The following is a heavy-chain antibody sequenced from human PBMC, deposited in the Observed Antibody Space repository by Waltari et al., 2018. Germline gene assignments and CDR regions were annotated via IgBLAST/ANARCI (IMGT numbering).Heavy chain of an antibody. CDR1: GGSLSGYY. Sequence: QVQLQQWGAVLLKPSETLSLTCAVYGGSLSGYYWSWIREPPGKWLESIGEINHSVSTNYNPSRKSRITISVDTSKSQFSLKLSSVTAADTAVYYCARDRGLRRLSTFEIWGQGTMVTVSS. CDR3: ARDRGLRRLSTFEI. CDR2: INHSVST. V-gene: IGHV4-34*01. D-gene: IGHD3-16*02. J-gene: IGHJ3*02.